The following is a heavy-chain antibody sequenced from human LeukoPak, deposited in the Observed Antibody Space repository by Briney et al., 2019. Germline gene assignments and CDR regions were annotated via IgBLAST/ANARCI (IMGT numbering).Heavy chain of an antibody. Sequence: SETLSLTCAVYGGSFSGYYWSWIRQPPGKGLEWIGEINHSGSTNYNPSLKSRVTISVDTSKNQFSLKLSSVTAADTAVYYCARVPYSGSTPGYFDLWGRGTLVTVSS. CDR2: INHSGST. D-gene: IGHD1-26*01. V-gene: IGHV4-34*01. CDR1: GGSFSGYY. J-gene: IGHJ2*01. CDR3: ARVPYSGSTPGYFDL.